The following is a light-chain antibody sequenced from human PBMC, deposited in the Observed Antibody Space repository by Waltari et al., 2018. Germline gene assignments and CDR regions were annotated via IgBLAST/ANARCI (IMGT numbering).Light chain of an antibody. CDR2: GAS. CDR1: QSVSSN. Sequence: EVVLPQSPPTLSVSPGHSAPLFCRASQSVSSNLAWYQQKPGQAPRLLIYGASTRSTGIPARFSGSGSGTEFSLTISSLQSEDFAVYYCQQYNNWRFTFGPGSKLGIK. V-gene: IGKV3-15*01. CDR3: QQYNNWRFT. J-gene: IGKJ3*01.